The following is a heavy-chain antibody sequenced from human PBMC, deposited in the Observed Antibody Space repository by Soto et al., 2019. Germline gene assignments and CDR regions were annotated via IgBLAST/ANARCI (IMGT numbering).Heavy chain of an antibody. D-gene: IGHD4-17*01. V-gene: IGHV4-30-2*01. CDR3: GRGDYANAFDI. Sequence: QLQLQESGSGLVTPSQTLSLTCAVSGGSISSGGYSWNWIRQPPGKGLEWIGNIYHSGSTYYNASLKSRVTISVDRSKNQFSLKLSSVTAADTAVYYCGRGDYANAFDIWGQGPMVTVSS. J-gene: IGHJ3*02. CDR2: IYHSGST. CDR1: GGSISSGGYS.